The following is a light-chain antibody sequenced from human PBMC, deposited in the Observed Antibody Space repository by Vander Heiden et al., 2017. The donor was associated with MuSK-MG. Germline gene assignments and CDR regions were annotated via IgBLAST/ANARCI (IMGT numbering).Light chain of an antibody. V-gene: IGLV3-1*01. CDR1: KLGDKY. CDR3: QAWDSSTGV. Sequence: SYELTQPPSVSVSPGQTASITCSGDKLGDKYACWYQQKPGQPLVLVIYKDSKRPAGIPERFSGSNSGNTATLTIGGTQAMDEADYYCQAWDSSTGVFGTGTKVTVL. J-gene: IGLJ1*01. CDR2: KDS.